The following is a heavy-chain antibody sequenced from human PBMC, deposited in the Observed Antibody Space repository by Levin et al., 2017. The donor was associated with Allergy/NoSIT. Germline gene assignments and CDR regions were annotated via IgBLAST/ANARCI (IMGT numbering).Heavy chain of an antibody. CDR1: GFSLSTGGMC. D-gene: IGHD5-12*01. V-gene: IGHV2-70*11. CDR2: IDWDDDK. CDR3: ARLIAPSGLGHDS. J-gene: IGHJ4*02. Sequence: QTLSLTCTFSGFSLSTGGMCVSWVRQPPGKALEWLARIDWDDDKYYSPSLKTRLTISKDTSKNQVVLTMTNMYPVDTSTYYCARLIAPSGLGHDSRGQGTLVTVSS.